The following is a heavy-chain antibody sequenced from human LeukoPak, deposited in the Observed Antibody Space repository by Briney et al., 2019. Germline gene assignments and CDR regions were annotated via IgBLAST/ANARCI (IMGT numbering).Heavy chain of an antibody. D-gene: IGHD3-22*01. CDR3: ARETYYYDSSGYPNY. Sequence: GASVKVSCKASEYTFTGYYIHWVRQAPGQGLEWMGWINPNSGGTNYAQKFQGRVTMTRDTSISTAYMELSRLRSDDTAVYYCARETYYYDSSGYPNYWGQGTLVTVSS. V-gene: IGHV1-2*02. CDR2: INPNSGGT. CDR1: EYTFTGYY. J-gene: IGHJ4*02.